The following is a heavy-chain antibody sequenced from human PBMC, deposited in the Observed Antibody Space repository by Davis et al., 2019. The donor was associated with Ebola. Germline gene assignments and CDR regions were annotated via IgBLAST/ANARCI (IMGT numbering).Heavy chain of an antibody. D-gene: IGHD2-21*01. CDR2: INHSGST. CDR1: GGSISSGGYY. V-gene: IGHV4-39*01. Sequence: MPGGSLRLSCTVSGGSISSGGYYWSWIRQPPGKGLEWIGEINHSGSTNYNPSLKSRVTISVDTSKNQFYLKLSSVTAADTAVYYCKGDTYYYYDLDVWGQGTTVTVSS. J-gene: IGHJ6*02. CDR3: KGDTYYYYDLDV.